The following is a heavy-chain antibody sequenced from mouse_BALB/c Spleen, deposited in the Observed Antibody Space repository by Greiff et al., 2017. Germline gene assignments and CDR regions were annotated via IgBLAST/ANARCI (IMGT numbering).Heavy chain of an antibody. CDR1: GFNFRNYW. J-gene: IGHJ4*01. CDR2: IRLKSNNYAT. CDR3: TAYDYGAMDY. D-gene: IGHD6-5*01. V-gene: IGHV6-6*02. Sequence: EVMLVESGGGLVQPGGSMKLSCVASGFNFRNYWMNWVRQSPEKGLEWVAEIRLKSNNYATHYAESVKGRLTISRADSKISVYLHMNNLRAEDTGIYCCTAYDYGAMDYWGQGTSVTVSS.